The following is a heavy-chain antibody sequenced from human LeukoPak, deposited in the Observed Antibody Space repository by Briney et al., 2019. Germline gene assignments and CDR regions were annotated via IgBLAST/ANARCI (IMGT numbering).Heavy chain of an antibody. J-gene: IGHJ4*02. CDR1: VDSIRSGDSY. V-gene: IGHV4-39*01. Sequence: SETLSLSCFVSVDSIRSGDSYWGWIRQPPGHGLEWIGTISYSGSTYYNPSLKSRVAISADTSKNQFSLKLNSVTAADTAVYYCARHFDFWGQGNLVIVSS. CDR3: ARHFDF. CDR2: ISYSGST.